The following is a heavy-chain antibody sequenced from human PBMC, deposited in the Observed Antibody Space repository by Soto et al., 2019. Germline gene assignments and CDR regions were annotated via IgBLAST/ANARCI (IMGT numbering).Heavy chain of an antibody. CDR2: INHSGST. D-gene: IGHD3-10*01. Sequence: QVQLQQWGAGLLQPSETLSLTCAVYGGSFSGYYWSWIRQPPGKGLERIGAINHSGSTNYNPSLMSRVPIAVDTYKNQFSLELSSVTAADTAVYYCARVGREVSEYFDYWGQGTLVTVSS. CDR3: ARVGREVSEYFDY. J-gene: IGHJ4*02. V-gene: IGHV4-34*01. CDR1: GGSFSGYY.